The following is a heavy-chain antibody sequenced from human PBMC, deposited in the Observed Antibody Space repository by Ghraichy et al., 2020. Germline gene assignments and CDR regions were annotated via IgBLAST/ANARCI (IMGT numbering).Heavy chain of an antibody. J-gene: IGHJ5*02. CDR1: GFSLSTRGMC. CDR2: IYWDDDT. Sequence: QTLSLTCTFSGFSLSTRGMCVSWIRQPPGKALEWLALIYWDDDTYYSTSLKTRLTISKDTSKNQVVLTMTNMDPVETATYYCARTYSSRWYYWFDPWGQGTLVTVSS. CDR3: ARTYSSRWYYWFDP. V-gene: IGHV2-70*01. D-gene: IGHD6-13*01.